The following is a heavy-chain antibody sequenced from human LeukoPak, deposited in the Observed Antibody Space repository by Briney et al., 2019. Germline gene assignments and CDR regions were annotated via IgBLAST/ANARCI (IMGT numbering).Heavy chain of an antibody. CDR1: GFTFSSYW. CDR3: ARDVKYSSGWYQSDYYGMDV. CDR2: IKQDGSEK. J-gene: IGHJ6*02. V-gene: IGHV3-7*01. D-gene: IGHD6-19*01. Sequence: GGSLRLSCAASGFTFSSYWMSWVRQAPGKGLEWVANIKQDGSEKYYVDSVKGRFTISRDNAKNSLYLQMNSLRAEDTAVYYCARDVKYSSGWYQSDYYGMDVWGQGTTVTVSS.